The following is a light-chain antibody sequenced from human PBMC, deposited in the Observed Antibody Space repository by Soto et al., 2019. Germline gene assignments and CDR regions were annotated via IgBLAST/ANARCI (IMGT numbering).Light chain of an antibody. V-gene: IGLV2-14*01. Sequence: QSVLTQPASVSGSPGQSITISCTGTSSDVGGYNYVSWYQQHPGKAPKLMIYEVSNRPSGVSNRFSGSKSGNTASLTISGLQAEDDADYSCSSYTSSSTLVFGTGTKVTVL. CDR3: SSYTSSSTLV. CDR2: EVS. CDR1: SSDVGGYNY. J-gene: IGLJ1*01.